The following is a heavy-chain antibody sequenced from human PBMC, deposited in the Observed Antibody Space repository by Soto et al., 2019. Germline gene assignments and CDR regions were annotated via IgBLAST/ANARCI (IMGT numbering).Heavy chain of an antibody. Sequence: QVQLVESGGGVVQPGRSLRLSCAASGFTFSSYGMHWVRQAPGKGLEWVAVIWYDGSNKYYADSVKGRFTISRDNSKNTLYLQMNSLRAEDTAVYYCARDMGSGYFDLWGRGTLVTVSS. CDR3: ARDMGSGYFDL. D-gene: IGHD1-26*01. J-gene: IGHJ2*01. V-gene: IGHV3-33*01. CDR2: IWYDGSNK. CDR1: GFTFSSYG.